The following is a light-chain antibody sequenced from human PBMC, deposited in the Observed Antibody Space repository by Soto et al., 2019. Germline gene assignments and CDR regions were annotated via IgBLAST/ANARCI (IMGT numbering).Light chain of an antibody. J-gene: IGKJ5*01. CDR2: DAS. CDR3: QQHSNWPPIN. CDR1: QSISNY. V-gene: IGKV3-11*01. Sequence: EIVLTPSPATLSLSPGEIATLSFMSSQSISNYVAWYQPTPGQAPRLLIYDASDRATGIPGRFSGSGSGTDFTLTIRSLEPEDFAVYYCQQHSNWPPINCGQGTRREIK.